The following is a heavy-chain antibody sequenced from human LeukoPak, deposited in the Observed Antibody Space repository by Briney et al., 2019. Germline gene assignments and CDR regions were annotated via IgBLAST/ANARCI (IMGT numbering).Heavy chain of an antibody. CDR2: IYPGDSDT. CDR1: GYSFTSYW. Sequence: GESLKISCKGSGYSFTSYWIGWVRQMPGKGLEWMGIIYPGDSDTRYSPSFQGQVTISADKSISTAYLQWSSLKASDTAMYYCARAQHGTIVVVPAAIPDWFDPWGQGTLVTVSS. J-gene: IGHJ5*02. D-gene: IGHD2-2*01. V-gene: IGHV5-51*01. CDR3: ARAQHGTIVVVPAAIPDWFDP.